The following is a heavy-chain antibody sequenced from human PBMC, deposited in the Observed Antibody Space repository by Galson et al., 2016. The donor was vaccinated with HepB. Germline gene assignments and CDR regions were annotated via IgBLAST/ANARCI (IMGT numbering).Heavy chain of an antibody. V-gene: IGHV3-33*01. J-gene: IGHJ3*01. CDR1: GFNFRTYG. CDR3: ARDMWGYEILTAHQRGAVDV. CDR2: ISYDGVDK. D-gene: IGHD3-9*01. Sequence: SLRLSCAGSGFNFRTYGMHWVRHTPGKGLEWLTVISYDGVDKNYADSVKGRFTVSRDNSKNVLYLQMNSLRVEDTAVYYCARDMWGYEILTAHQRGAVDVWGQGTLVTVS.